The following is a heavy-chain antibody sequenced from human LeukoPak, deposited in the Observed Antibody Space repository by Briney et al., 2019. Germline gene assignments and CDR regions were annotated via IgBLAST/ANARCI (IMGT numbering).Heavy chain of an antibody. CDR1: GGSVSNYY. D-gene: IGHD3-10*01. V-gene: IGHV4-59*08. J-gene: IGHJ4*02. Sequence: TSETLSLTCTVSGGSVSNYYWTWIRQPPGKGLEWIGYIHYSGSTNYNPSLMSRVTISLDTSKNQFSLKLSSVTAADTAVYYCARRGVLDYWGQGTLVTVTS. CDR2: IHYSGST. CDR3: ARRGVLDY.